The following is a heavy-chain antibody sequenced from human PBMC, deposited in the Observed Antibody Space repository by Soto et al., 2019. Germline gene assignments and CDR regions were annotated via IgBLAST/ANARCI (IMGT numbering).Heavy chain of an antibody. Sequence: PGESLKISCKGSGYSFTSYWISWVRQMPGKGLEGMGRIDPSDSYTNYSPSFQGHVTISADKSISTAYLQWSSLKASDTAMYYCAREPYDILTGYSYYYYGMDVWGQGTTVTVSS. CDR3: AREPYDILTGYSYYYYGMDV. V-gene: IGHV5-10-1*01. CDR2: IDPSDSYT. CDR1: GYSFTSYW. J-gene: IGHJ6*02. D-gene: IGHD3-9*01.